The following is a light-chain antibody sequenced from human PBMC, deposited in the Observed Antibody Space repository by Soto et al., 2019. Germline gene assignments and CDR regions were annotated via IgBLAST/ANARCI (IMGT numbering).Light chain of an antibody. Sequence: EIVLTQSPATLSVSPGERATLSCRASQSVRSNLAWYQQKPGRAPRLLIYAASTRATGIPARFSAGGSGTEFTLIISSLQSEDFAVYYCQQYNDWPLSFGGGTKVEIK. CDR1: QSVRSN. V-gene: IGKV3-15*01. CDR2: AAS. CDR3: QQYNDWPLS. J-gene: IGKJ4*01.